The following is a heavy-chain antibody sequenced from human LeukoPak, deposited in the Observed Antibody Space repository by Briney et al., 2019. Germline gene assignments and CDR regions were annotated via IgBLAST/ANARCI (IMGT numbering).Heavy chain of an antibody. V-gene: IGHV3-23*01. J-gene: IGHJ4*02. CDR2: ISGSGGST. Sequence: GGSLRLSCAASGFTFSSYAMSWVRQAPGKGLEWVSAISGSGGSTYYADSVEGRFTISRDNSKNTPYLQMNSLRAEDTAVYYCAKDLKKVAGTFDYWGQGTLVTVSS. CDR1: GFTFSSYA. D-gene: IGHD6-19*01. CDR3: AKDLKKVAGTFDY.